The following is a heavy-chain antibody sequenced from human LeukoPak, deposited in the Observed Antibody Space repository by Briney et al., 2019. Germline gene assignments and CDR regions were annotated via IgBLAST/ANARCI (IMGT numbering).Heavy chain of an antibody. V-gene: IGHV3-7*01. CDR3: ARDLTMITFGGVIAPSWFDP. D-gene: IGHD3-16*02. Sequence: GGSLRLSCAASGFTFSSYWMSWVRQAPGKGLEWVANIKQDGSEKYYVDSVKGRFTISRDNAKNSLYLQINILRAEDTAVYYCARDLTMITFGGVIAPSWFDPWGQGTLVTVSS. CDR2: IKQDGSEK. J-gene: IGHJ5*02. CDR1: GFTFSSYW.